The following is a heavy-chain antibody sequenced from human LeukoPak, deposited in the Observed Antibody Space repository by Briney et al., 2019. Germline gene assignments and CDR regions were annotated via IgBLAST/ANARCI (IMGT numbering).Heavy chain of an antibody. CDR2: ISSSSSYI. CDR3: AREPDSYGSDFDY. J-gene: IGHJ4*02. Sequence: PGGSLRLSCAASGFTFSSYSMNWVRQAPGKGLEWVSSISSSSSYIYYAHSVKGRFTISRDNAKNSLYLQMNSLRAEDTAVYYCAREPDSYGSDFDYWGQGTLVSVSS. CDR1: GFTFSSYS. V-gene: IGHV3-21*01. D-gene: IGHD5-18*01.